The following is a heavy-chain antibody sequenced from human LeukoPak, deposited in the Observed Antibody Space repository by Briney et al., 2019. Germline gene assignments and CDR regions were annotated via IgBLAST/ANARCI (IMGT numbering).Heavy chain of an antibody. V-gene: IGHV4-34*01. J-gene: IGHJ4*02. D-gene: IGHD3-3*01. CDR3: ARVKYYDFWSGYYPTDFDY. CDR1: GGSFSGYY. Sequence: SETLSLTCAVYGGSFSGYYWSWIRQPPGKGLEWIGEINHSGSTNYNPSLKSRVTISVDTSKNQFSLKLSSVTAADTAVYYCARVKYYDFWSGYYPTDFDYWGQGTLVTVSS. CDR2: INHSGST.